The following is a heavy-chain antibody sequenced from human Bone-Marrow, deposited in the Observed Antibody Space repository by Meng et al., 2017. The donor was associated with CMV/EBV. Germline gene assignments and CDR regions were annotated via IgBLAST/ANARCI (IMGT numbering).Heavy chain of an antibody. J-gene: IGHJ4*02. CDR1: GFTFSIYW. CDR2: IKQDGSEK. D-gene: IGHD3-22*01. Sequence: GESLKISCAASGFTFSIYWMSWVRQAPGKGLEWVANIKQDGSEKYYVDSVKGRFTISRDNAKNSLYLQMNSLRAEDTAVYYCAKDSYYDSSGGFDYWGQGTLVTVSS. CDR3: AKDSYYDSSGGFDY. V-gene: IGHV3-7*03.